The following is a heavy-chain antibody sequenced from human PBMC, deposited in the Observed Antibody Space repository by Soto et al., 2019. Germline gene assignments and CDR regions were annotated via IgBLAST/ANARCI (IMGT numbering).Heavy chain of an antibody. CDR2: MNPNSGNT. D-gene: IGHD4-17*01. J-gene: IGHJ5*02. CDR1: GYTFTSYD. Sequence: QVQLVQSGAEVKKPGASVKVSCKASGYTFTSYDINWVRQATGQGLEWMGWMNPNSGNTGYAQKFQGRVTMTRNTSISTAYMELSSLRSEDTAVYYCARGQSPFDYGDYVSNNWFDPWGQGTLVTVSS. CDR3: ARGQSPFDYGDYVSNNWFDP. V-gene: IGHV1-8*01.